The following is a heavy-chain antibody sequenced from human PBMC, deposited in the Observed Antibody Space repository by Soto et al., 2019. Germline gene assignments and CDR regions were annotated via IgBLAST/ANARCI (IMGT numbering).Heavy chain of an antibody. CDR3: AKDGNKYISGWCAPSLDY. Sequence: QVQLVESGGGVVQPGRSLRLSCAASGFTFSNYGMHWVRQAPGKGLEWVAVISYDGSNKYYADFVKGRFTISRDNSQNGLSLQMHTLRAACTAVYYCAKDGNKYISGWCAPSLDYWGQGTLVTVPS. D-gene: IGHD6-19*01. J-gene: IGHJ4*02. CDR1: GFTFSNYG. CDR2: ISYDGSNK. V-gene: IGHV3-30*18.